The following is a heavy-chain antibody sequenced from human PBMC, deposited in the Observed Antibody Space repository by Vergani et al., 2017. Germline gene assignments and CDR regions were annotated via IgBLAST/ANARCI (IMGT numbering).Heavy chain of an antibody. CDR3: ARHKINWNAFGY. D-gene: IGHD1-1*01. CDR2: IYHSGST. CDR1: GYSISSGYY. V-gene: IGHV4-38-2*01. J-gene: IGHJ4*02. Sequence: QVQLQESGPGLVKPSETLSLTCAVSGYSISSGYYWGWIRQPPGKVLEWIGSIYHSGSTYYNPSLKSRVTISVDTSKNQFSLKLSSVTAADTAVYYCARHKINWNAFGYWGQGTLVTVSS.